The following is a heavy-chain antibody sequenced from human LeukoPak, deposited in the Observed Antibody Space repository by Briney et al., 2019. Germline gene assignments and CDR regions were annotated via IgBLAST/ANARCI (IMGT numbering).Heavy chain of an antibody. Sequence: GGSLRLSCAASGFTFSNAWMSWVRQAPGKGLEWVGRIKSKTDGGTTDYAAPVKGRFTISRDNSKNTLYLQMNSLKTEDTAVYYCTTEDCTNGVCYRVDYWGQGTLVTASS. V-gene: IGHV3-15*01. CDR2: IKSKTDGGTT. CDR3: TTEDCTNGVCYRVDY. J-gene: IGHJ4*02. CDR1: GFTFSNAW. D-gene: IGHD2-8*01.